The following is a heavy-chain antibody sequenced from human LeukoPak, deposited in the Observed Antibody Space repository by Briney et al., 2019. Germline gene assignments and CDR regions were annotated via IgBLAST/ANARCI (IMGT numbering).Heavy chain of an antibody. J-gene: IGHJ3*02. D-gene: IGHD3-22*01. CDR1: GGSISSYY. CDR2: IYYSGST. CDR3: ARHGATIIVVEPDAFDI. V-gene: IGHV4-59*08. Sequence: SETLSLTCTVSGGSISSYYWSWIRQPPGKGLEWIGYIYYSGSTNYNPSLKSRVTISVDTSKNQFSLKLSSVTAADTAVYYCARHGATIIVVEPDAFDIWGQGTMVTVSS.